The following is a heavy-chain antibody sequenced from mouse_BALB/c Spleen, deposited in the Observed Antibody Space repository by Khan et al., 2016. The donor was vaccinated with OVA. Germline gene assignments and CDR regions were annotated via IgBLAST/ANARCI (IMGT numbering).Heavy chain of an antibody. CDR2: INPGSGGT. D-gene: IGHD3-2*02. V-gene: IGHV1-54*01. CDR3: SRSGYGFGAY. CDR1: GYAFTDYL. J-gene: IGHJ3*01. Sequence: QVQLQQSGAELVRPGTSVKVSCKASGYAFTDYLIEWLKQRPGQGLEWIGVINPGSGGTHYNEEFMDRATLTADKSSSTASMQLSSMPSDDSAVYFCSRSGYGFGAYWGPGTLVTVSA.